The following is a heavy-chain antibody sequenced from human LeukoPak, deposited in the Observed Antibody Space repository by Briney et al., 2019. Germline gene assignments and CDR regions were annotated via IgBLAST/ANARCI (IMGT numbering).Heavy chain of an antibody. Sequence: SVKVSCRASGGTFSSYTISWVRQAPGQGLEWMGRIIPILGIANYAQKFQGRVTITADKSTSTAYMELSSLRSEDTAVYYCARGPVVTADSDWYFDLWGRGTLSLSPQ. CDR2: IIPILGIA. J-gene: IGHJ2*01. D-gene: IGHD2-21*02. CDR3: ARGPVVTADSDWYFDL. V-gene: IGHV1-69*02. CDR1: GGTFSSYT.